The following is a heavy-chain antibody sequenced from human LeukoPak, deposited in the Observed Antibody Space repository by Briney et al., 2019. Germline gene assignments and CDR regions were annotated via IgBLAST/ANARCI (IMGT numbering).Heavy chain of an antibody. CDR2: TYYRSKWYN. CDR1: GDSVSRNTAA. CDR3: TSGDYFDY. D-gene: IGHD3-10*01. Sequence: SQTLSLTCAISGDSVSRNTAAWNWIRQSPSRGLEWLGRTYYRSKWYNDYAVSVASRITINPDTSKNQFSLQLNSVTPDDTAVYYCTSGDYFDYWGQGTLVTVSS. V-gene: IGHV6-1*01. J-gene: IGHJ4*02.